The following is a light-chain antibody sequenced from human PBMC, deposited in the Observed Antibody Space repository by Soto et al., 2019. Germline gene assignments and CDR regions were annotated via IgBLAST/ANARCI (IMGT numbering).Light chain of an antibody. CDR3: QQSGSSPGT. Sequence: EIVLTQSPGTLSLSPGERATLSCRASQSVSSYLAWYQQKPGQAPRLLIYGASIRATGIPDRFSGSGSGTDFTLTISRREPEDFEVYYCQQSGSSPGTFGQGTKLEIK. J-gene: IGKJ2*01. V-gene: IGKV3-20*01. CDR1: QSVSSY. CDR2: GAS.